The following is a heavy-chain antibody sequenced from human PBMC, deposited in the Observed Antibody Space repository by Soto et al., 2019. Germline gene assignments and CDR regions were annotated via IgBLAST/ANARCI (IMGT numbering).Heavy chain of an antibody. V-gene: IGHV1-3*05. CDR1: GYTFTSYA. Sequence: QVQLVQSGAEEKKPGASVKVSCKASGYTFTSYAMHWVRQAPGQRLEWMGWINAGNGNTKYSQKFEGRVTITRDTSASTAYMELRSLRFEETPVYSCARGESVVGDYWGQGTLVTVSS. CDR2: INAGNGNT. CDR3: ARGESVVGDY. D-gene: IGHD2-15*01. J-gene: IGHJ4*02.